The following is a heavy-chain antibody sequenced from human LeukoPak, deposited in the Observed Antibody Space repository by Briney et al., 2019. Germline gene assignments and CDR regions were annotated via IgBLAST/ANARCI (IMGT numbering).Heavy chain of an antibody. CDR1: GGTFSSYA. J-gene: IGHJ4*02. CDR3: ARHSRDWNYARTFDY. V-gene: IGHV1-18*01. Sequence: GASVKVSCKASGGTFSSYAISWVRQAPGQGLEWMGWINAYNGNTNYAQKLQGRVTMTTDTSTSTAYMELRSLRSDDTAVYYCARHSRDWNYARTFDYWGQGTLVTVSS. CDR2: INAYNGNT. D-gene: IGHD1-7*01.